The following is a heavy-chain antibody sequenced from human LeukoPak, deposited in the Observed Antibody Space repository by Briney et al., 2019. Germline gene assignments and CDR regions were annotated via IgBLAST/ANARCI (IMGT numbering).Heavy chain of an antibody. V-gene: IGHV4-34*01. J-gene: IGHJ5*02. CDR1: GGSFSGYY. D-gene: IGHD6-13*01. Sequence: PSETLSLTCAVYGGSFSGYYWSWIRQPPGKGLEWIGEINHSGSTNYNPSLKSRVTISVDTSKNQFSLKLSSVTAADTAVYYCASTNYRKRGSSWYVDWFDPWGQGTLVTVSS. CDR3: ASTNYRKRGSSWYVDWFDP. CDR2: INHSGST.